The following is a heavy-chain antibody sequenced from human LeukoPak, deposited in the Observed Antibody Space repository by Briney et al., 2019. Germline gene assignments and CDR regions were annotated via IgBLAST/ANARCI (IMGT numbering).Heavy chain of an antibody. CDR1: GFTFSNYA. J-gene: IGHJ4*02. CDR2: VSSDGITT. V-gene: IGHV3-64*04. D-gene: IGHD3-16*01. CDR3: AREPPGGGFDY. Sequence: GGSLRLSCSASGFTFSNYAMHWVRQAPGKGLEYVSGVSSDGITTYHADSVKGRFTISRDNSKNTLYLQMNSLRAEDTAVYYCAREPPGGGFDYWGQGTLVTVSS.